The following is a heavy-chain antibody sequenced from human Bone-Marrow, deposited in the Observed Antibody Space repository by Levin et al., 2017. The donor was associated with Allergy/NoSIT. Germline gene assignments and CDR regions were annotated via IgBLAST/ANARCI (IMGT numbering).Heavy chain of an antibody. D-gene: IGHD5-24*01. J-gene: IGHJ5*01. V-gene: IGHV5-51*01. Sequence: TCEASGYNFANYWIGWVRQMPGKGLEWMGRIFPGDSDTIYNPSFQGQVTISADKSNRAAYLQWSSLQASDTAVYYCARRRDGYAWFEFWGQGTLVTVSS. CDR3: ARRRDGYAWFEF. CDR2: IFPGDSDT. CDR1: GYNFANYW.